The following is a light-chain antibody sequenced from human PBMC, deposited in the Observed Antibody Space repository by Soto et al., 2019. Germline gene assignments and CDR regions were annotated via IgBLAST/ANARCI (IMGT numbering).Light chain of an antibody. V-gene: IGKV1-17*01. Sequence: DIQMTQSPSVLSASVGVRVTITCRASQGIGNDLGWYQQKPGKAPTRLIFSISTLQNGVPSRFSRSGSGTKFTLTISGLQTEDFATYYCLQHNSFPYTFGQGTKVDIK. CDR3: LQHNSFPYT. CDR2: SIS. CDR1: QGIGND. J-gene: IGKJ2*01.